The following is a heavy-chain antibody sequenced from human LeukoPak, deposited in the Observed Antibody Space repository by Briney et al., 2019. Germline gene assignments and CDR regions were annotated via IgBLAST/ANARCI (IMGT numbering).Heavy chain of an antibody. Sequence: GGSLRLSCAASGFTFSSYSMNWVRQAPGKGLDWVSSITSSSSYIYYADSVKGRFTISRDNAKKSVYLQMNSLRAEDTAVYYCAGGSSYSSGWYTCFDYWGQGTLVTVSS. CDR2: ITSSSSYI. D-gene: IGHD6-19*01. J-gene: IGHJ4*02. CDR1: GFTFSSYS. CDR3: AGGSSYSSGWYTCFDY. V-gene: IGHV3-21*01.